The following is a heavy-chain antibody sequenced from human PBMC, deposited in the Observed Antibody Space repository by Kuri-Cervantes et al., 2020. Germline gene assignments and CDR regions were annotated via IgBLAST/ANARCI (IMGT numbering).Heavy chain of an antibody. CDR1: GFTFSSYS. J-gene: IGHJ4*02. D-gene: IGHD5-12*01. CDR2: ISSSSSYI. CDR3: ARDQMPYSGYDSPFDY. V-gene: IGHV3-21*01. Sequence: GESLKISCAASGFTFSSYSMNWVRQAPGKGLEWVSSISSSSSYIYYADSVKGRFTISRDNAKNSLYLQMNSLRAEDTAVYYCARDQMPYSGYDSPFDYWGQGTLVTVSS.